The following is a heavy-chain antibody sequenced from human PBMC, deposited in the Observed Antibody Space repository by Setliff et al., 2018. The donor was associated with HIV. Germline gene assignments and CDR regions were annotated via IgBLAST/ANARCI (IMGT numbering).Heavy chain of an antibody. CDR2: IHYSGST. V-gene: IGHV4-31*03. J-gene: IGHJ4*02. CDR3: ARESYFYYFDY. Sequence: PSETLSLTCTVSGGSISSGGYYWSWIRQHPGKGLEWIGYIHYSGSTHYNPSLKSRVTISVDTSKNQFSLKLNSVTAADTAVYFCARESYFYYFDYWGQGTLVTVSS. CDR1: GGSISSGGYY. D-gene: IGHD3-10*01.